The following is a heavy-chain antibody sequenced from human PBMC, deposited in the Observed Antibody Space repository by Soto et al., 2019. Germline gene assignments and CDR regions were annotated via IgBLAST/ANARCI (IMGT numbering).Heavy chain of an antibody. CDR2: ISSSSRTI. Sequence: GRLLRLSCAASGFTFSSYSMNWVRQAPGKGLEWLSYISSSSRTIYYADSVKGRFTISRDSANNSLYLQMNSLRDEDTAVYYCARDRYGDYVFDFWGQGTLVTVSS. V-gene: IGHV3-48*02. CDR1: GFTFSSYS. D-gene: IGHD4-17*01. CDR3: ARDRYGDYVFDF. J-gene: IGHJ4*02.